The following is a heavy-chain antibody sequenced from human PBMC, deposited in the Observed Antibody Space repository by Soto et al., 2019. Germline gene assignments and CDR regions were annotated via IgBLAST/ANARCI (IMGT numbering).Heavy chain of an antibody. V-gene: IGHV4-59*11. D-gene: IGHD2-2*01. Sequence: QVQLQESGPGLVKPSETPSLTCTVSGGSIRSHYWSWIRQAPGKGLEWIGYFYDGGSTDYNPSLKSRVTISIDTSKKQFSLKLSSVTAADTAVYYCATGGYCSSTSCLGDYWGQGTLVSVSS. CDR2: FYDGGST. J-gene: IGHJ4*02. CDR3: ATGGYCSSTSCLGDY. CDR1: GGSIRSHY.